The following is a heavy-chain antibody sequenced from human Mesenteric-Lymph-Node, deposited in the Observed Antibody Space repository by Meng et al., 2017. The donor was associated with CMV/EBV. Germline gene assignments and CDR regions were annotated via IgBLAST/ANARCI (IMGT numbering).Heavy chain of an antibody. CDR2: INHSGST. CDR1: GGSFSGYY. CDR3: ASSIAARRGADY. D-gene: IGHD6-6*01. J-gene: IGHJ4*02. V-gene: IGHV4-34*01. Sequence: QWQLLNWGSGLVKPSETLSLTCAVYGGSFSGYYWSWIRQPPGKGLEWIGEINHSGSTNYNPSLKSRVTISVDTSKNQFSLKLSSVTAADTAVYYCASSIAARRGADYWGQGTLVTVSS.